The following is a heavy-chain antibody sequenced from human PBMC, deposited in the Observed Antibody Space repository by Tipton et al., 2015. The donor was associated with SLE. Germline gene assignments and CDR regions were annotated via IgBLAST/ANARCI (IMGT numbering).Heavy chain of an antibody. CDR1: GGSFSAYY. J-gene: IGHJ6*02. CDR3: ARGPYCSGDTCYSDFYYGMDI. D-gene: IGHD2-15*01. CDR2: INHSGST. Sequence: TLSLTCAVYGGSFSAYYWTWIRQPPGKGLEWIGEINHSGSTNYNPSLKSRVTILVDTSKNQFSLKLSSVTAADTAVYYCARGPYCSGDTCYSDFYYGMDIWGQGTTVSVSS. V-gene: IGHV4-34*01.